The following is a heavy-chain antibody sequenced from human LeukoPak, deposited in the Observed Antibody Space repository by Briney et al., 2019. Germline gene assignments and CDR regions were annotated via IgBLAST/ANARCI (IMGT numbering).Heavy chain of an antibody. CDR1: GGSVSRGSYY. J-gene: IGHJ4*02. V-gene: IGHV4-61*01. CDR2: IYYSGST. Sequence: SETLSLTCTVSGGSVSRGSYYWSWIRQPPGKGLEWIGYIYYSGSTNYNPSLKSRVTISVDTSKNQFSLKLSSVTAADTAVYYCAREDPRTVNWGQGTLVTVSS. CDR3: AREDPRTVN. D-gene: IGHD4-11*01.